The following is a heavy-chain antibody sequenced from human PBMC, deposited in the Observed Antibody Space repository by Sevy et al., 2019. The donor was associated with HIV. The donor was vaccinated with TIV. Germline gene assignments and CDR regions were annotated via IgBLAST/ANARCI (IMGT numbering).Heavy chain of an antibody. J-gene: IGHJ4*02. CDR1: GGSISSYY. D-gene: IGHD6-13*01. CDR2: IYYSGST. CDR3: ARERQLVLDY. V-gene: IGHV4-59*01. Sequence: SETLSLTCTVSGGSISSYYWSWIRQPPGKGLEWFGYIYYSGSTNYDPSLKSRVTISVDTSKNQFSRKLSSETAADTAVYYCARERQLVLDYWGQGTLVTVSS.